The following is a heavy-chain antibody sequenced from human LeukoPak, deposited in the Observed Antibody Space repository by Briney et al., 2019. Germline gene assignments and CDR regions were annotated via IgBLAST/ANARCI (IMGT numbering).Heavy chain of an antibody. V-gene: IGHV4-34*01. J-gene: IGHJ4*02. CDR1: GGSFSGYY. Sequence: SETLSLTCAVYGGSFSGYYWSWIRQPPGRGLEWIGEINHSGSTNYNPSLKSRVTISVDTSKNQFSLKLSSVTAADTAVYYCARGGPLLFTIFGVVTTNYFGYWGQGTLVTVSS. CDR2: INHSGST. CDR3: ARGGPLLFTIFGVVTTNYFGY. D-gene: IGHD3-3*01.